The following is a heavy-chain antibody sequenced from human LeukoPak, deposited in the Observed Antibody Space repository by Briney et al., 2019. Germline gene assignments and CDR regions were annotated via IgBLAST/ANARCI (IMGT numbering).Heavy chain of an antibody. D-gene: IGHD1-26*01. CDR3: ARDGNFDY. Sequence: GASVKVSCRASGYTFIGYYIHWVRQAPGQGLEWMGWINPNSGDTNYAQKFQGRVTTTKDTSISTAYMELSRLRSDDTAVYYCARDGNFDYRGQGTLVTVSS. V-gene: IGHV1-2*02. J-gene: IGHJ4*02. CDR2: INPNSGDT. CDR1: GYTFIGYY.